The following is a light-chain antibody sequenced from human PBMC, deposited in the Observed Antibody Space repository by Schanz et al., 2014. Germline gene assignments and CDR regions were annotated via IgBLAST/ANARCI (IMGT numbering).Light chain of an antibody. CDR2: DVN. V-gene: IGLV2-11*01. CDR1: TSDLRSYKY. Sequence: QSALTQPRSVSASPGQSVTISCTATTSDLRSYKYVSWYQQHPGKAPRLLIYDVNKRPSGIPGRFCGTKSANMASLTISGLQTDDESDYHCCSYTDSGPGVFGGGAKLTV. CDR3: CSYTDSGPGV. J-gene: IGLJ3*02.